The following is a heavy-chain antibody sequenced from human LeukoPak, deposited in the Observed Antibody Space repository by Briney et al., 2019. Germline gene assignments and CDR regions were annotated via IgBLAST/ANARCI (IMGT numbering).Heavy chain of an antibody. D-gene: IGHD2-15*01. V-gene: IGHV4-34*01. CDR1: GGSFSGYY. CDR2: INHSGST. CDR3: ARVVVAAREGWFDP. J-gene: IGHJ5*02. Sequence: PSETLSLTCAVYGGSFSGYYWSWIRQPPGKGLEWIGEINHSGSTNYNPSLKSRVTISVDTSKNQFSLKLSSVTAADTAVYYCARVVVAAREGWFDPWGQGTLVTVSS.